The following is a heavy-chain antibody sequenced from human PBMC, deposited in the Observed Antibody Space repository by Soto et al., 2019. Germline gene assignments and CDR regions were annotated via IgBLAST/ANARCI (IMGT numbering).Heavy chain of an antibody. J-gene: IGHJ4*02. CDR3: AHHWHHTMPFDY. Sequence: QITLKESGPTLVKPTQTLTLTCTFSGFSLSTSGVGVGWIRQPQGKALEWLALIYWDDDKRYSPSLKSRLTITKDTSKNQVVHKMTTMDPVDTGTYYCAHHWHHTMPFDYWGQGTLVTVSS. V-gene: IGHV2-5*02. CDR1: GFSLSTSGVG. CDR2: IYWDDDK. D-gene: IGHD2-2*01.